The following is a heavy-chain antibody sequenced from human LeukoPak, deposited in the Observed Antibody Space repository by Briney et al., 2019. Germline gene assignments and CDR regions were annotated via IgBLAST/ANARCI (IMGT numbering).Heavy chain of an antibody. J-gene: IGHJ4*02. V-gene: IGHV1-2*02. Sequence: ASVKVSCKASGYTFTSYYMHWVRQAPGRGLEWMGIINPNNGGTNYAQKFQGRVTMTGDTSISTAYMELSSLRSDDTAVYYCTRESGSYHGNDYWGQGTLVTVSS. D-gene: IGHD1-26*01. CDR1: GYTFTSYY. CDR3: TRESGSYHGNDY. CDR2: INPNNGGT.